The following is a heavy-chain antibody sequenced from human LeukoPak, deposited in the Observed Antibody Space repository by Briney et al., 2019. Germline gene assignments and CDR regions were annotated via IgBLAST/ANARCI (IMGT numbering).Heavy chain of an antibody. V-gene: IGHV4-59*01. Sequence: NPSETLSLTCSVSGGSISTDYWSWIRQTPGKGLEEIGYIYNSGSPNYNPSLEGRVTMSIDTSKNHFSLKLSSVTAADTAVYYCARHRDYGDNNFDYWGQGTLVTVSS. J-gene: IGHJ4*02. CDR1: GGSISTDY. CDR3: ARHRDYGDNNFDY. D-gene: IGHD4-17*01. CDR2: IYNSGSP.